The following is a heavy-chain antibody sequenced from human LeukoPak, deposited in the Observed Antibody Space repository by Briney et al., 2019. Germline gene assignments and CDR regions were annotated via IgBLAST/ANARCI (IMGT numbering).Heavy chain of an antibody. CDR2: ISGTSNYI. D-gene: IGHD2-2*01. CDR3: AREYCSSTSCYAFDI. V-gene: IGHV3-21*01. CDR1: GFTFNIYS. J-gene: IGHJ3*02. Sequence: GGSLRLSCAASGFTFNIYSMNWVRQAPGKGLEWVSSISGTSNYIYYADSVKGRFTISRDNAKNSLYLQMNSLRAEDTAVYYCAREYCSSTSCYAFDIWGQGTMVTVSS.